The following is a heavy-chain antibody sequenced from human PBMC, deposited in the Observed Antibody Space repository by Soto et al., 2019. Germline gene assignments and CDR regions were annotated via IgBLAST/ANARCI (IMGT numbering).Heavy chain of an antibody. J-gene: IGHJ4*02. Sequence: EVQLVESGGGLVQPGGSLRLSCAASGFTFSSYWMTWVRQAPGKGLEWVANIKQDGSEKYYVDSVKGRFTISRDNAKKSLYLQMNSLRAEDTAVYYCARHDCSGGYCYSGGFGFFDYWGQGILVTVSS. D-gene: IGHD2-15*01. CDR3: ARHDCSGGYCYSGGFGFFDY. V-gene: IGHV3-7*01. CDR1: GFTFSSYW. CDR2: IKQDGSEK.